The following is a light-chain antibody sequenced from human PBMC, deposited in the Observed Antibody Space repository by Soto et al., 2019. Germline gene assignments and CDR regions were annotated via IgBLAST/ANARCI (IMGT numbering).Light chain of an antibody. CDR1: QSVSSSY. Sequence: EIVLTQSPGTLSLSPGERATLSCRASQSVSSSYLAWYQQKPGQAPRLLIYGASSRATGIPDRFSGSGSGKDFTLTISRLEPEDFAVYYCQQWRTFGQGTKVEIK. CDR3: QQWRT. V-gene: IGKV3-20*01. J-gene: IGKJ1*01. CDR2: GAS.